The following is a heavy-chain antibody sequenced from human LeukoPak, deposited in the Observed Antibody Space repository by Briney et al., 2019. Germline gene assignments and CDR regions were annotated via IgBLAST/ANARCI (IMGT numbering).Heavy chain of an antibody. CDR3: AREVNDYVWGSYRPPYFDY. Sequence: ASVKVSCKASGYTFTSYYMHWVRQAPGQGLEWMGIINPSGGSTSYAQKFQGRVTMTRDTSTSTVYMELSSLRSEDTAVYYCAREVNDYVWGSYRPPYFDYWGQGTLVTVSS. D-gene: IGHD3-16*02. CDR1: GYTFTSYY. CDR2: INPSGGST. V-gene: IGHV1-46*01. J-gene: IGHJ4*02.